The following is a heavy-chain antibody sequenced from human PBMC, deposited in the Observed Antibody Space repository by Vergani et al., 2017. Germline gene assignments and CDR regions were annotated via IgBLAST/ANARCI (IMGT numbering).Heavy chain of an antibody. CDR2: IITFFGKT. CDR3: ASGCPGGGGDCSAGCDFDL. D-gene: IGHD2-21*02. Sequence: QVQLVQSGAEVKKPGSSVKVSCKASGGTFKNSAFSWVRQVPGQGLEWMGRIITFFGKTDYAQKFQGRFTIIADDFTKTVDMQLSNLRSEDTAVYYCASGCPGGGGDCSAGCDFDLWVRGTLDTVSS. V-gene: IGHV1-69*13. J-gene: IGHJ2*01. CDR1: GGTFKNSA.